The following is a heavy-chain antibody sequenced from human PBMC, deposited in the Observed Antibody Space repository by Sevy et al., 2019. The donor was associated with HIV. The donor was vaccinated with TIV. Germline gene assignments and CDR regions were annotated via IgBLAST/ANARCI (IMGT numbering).Heavy chain of an antibody. CDR1: GFTFDDYG. J-gene: IGHJ6*03. CDR2: INWNGGST. D-gene: IGHD6-19*01. Sequence: GGSLRLSCAASGFTFDDYGMSWVRQAPGKGLEWVSGINWNGGSTGYADSVKGRFTTSRDNAKNSLYLQRNSRRAEDTALYHCARAADSSGRIYYMDVWGKGTTVTVSS. CDR3: ARAADSSGRIYYMDV. V-gene: IGHV3-20*01.